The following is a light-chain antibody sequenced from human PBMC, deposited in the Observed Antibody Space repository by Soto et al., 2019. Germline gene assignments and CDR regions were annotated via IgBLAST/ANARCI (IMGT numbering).Light chain of an antibody. Sequence: SYELTQPPSVSVSPGQTARITCSGDALPKQYASWYQQKPGQAPVPVIYKDSERPSGIPERFSGSSSGTTVTLTISGVQAEDEADYYCQSADSSGTYVVFGGGTKVTVL. V-gene: IGLV3-25*03. CDR1: ALPKQY. J-gene: IGLJ2*01. CDR2: KDS. CDR3: QSADSSGTYVV.